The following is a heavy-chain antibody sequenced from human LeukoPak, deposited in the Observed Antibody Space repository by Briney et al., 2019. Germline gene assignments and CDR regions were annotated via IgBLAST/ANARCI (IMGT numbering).Heavy chain of an antibody. CDR1: RSTFSTYW. CDR3: ARHQWLDFDAFDI. V-gene: IGHV3-7*01. CDR2: IKQDGSEK. J-gene: IGHJ3*02. Sequence: GGSLRLSCAASRSTFSTYWMSWVRQAPGKALEWVANIKQDGSEKYYVDSVKGRFTISRDNAKNSLFLQMNSLRAEDTALYYCARHQWLDFDAFDIWGQGTMVTVSS. D-gene: IGHD6-19*01.